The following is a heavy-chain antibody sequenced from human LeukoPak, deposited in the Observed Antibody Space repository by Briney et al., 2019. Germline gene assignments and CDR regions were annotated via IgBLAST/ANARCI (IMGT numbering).Heavy chain of an antibody. D-gene: IGHD2-2*01. Sequence: ASVKVSCKASGGTFSSYAISWVRQAPRRGLEWMGGIIPIFGTANYAQKFQGRVTITADKSTSTAYMELSSLRSEDTAVYYCATYCSCTSCYVYFDYWGQGTLVTVSS. CDR2: IIPIFGTA. CDR3: ATYCSCTSCYVYFDY. CDR1: GGTFSSYA. V-gene: IGHV1-69*06. J-gene: IGHJ4*02.